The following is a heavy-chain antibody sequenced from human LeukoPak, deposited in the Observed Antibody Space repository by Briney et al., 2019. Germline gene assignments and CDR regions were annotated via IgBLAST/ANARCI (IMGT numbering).Heavy chain of an antibody. J-gene: IGHJ4*02. V-gene: IGHV1-2*02. Sequence: VASVKVSCKASGYTFTGYYMHWVRQAPGQGLEWMGWINPNSGGTNYAQRFQGRVTMTRDTSISTAYMELSRLRSDDTAVYYCARVIDGYNWFDYWGQGTLVTVSS. CDR3: ARVIDGYNWFDY. D-gene: IGHD5-24*01. CDR2: INPNSGGT. CDR1: GYTFTGYY.